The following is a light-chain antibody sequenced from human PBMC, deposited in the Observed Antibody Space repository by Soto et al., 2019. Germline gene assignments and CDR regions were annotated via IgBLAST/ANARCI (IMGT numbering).Light chain of an antibody. V-gene: IGLV1-47*02. CDR3: VSWDDSLSGLV. Sequence: QSVLTQPPSASGTPGQRVTISCSGRSANIGNNYVCWYQQLPGTAPTLLIYSKNQRPSGVPDRFSGSKPGTSSSLAIRGLRSQDEADYYCVSWDDSLSGLVFGTGTKVTVL. CDR1: SANIGNNY. J-gene: IGLJ1*01. CDR2: SKN.